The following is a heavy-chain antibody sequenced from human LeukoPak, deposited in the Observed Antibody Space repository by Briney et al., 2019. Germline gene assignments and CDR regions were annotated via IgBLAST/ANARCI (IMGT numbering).Heavy chain of an antibody. D-gene: IGHD6-13*01. J-gene: IGHJ6*02. Sequence: SETLSLTCTVSGGSISSYYWSWIRQPAGKGLEWIGYIYYSGSTNYNPSLKSRVTISVDTSKNQFSLKLSSVTAADAAVYYCARGIAAHFYGMDVWGQGTTVTVSS. CDR3: ARGIAAHFYGMDV. CDR2: IYYSGST. CDR1: GGSISSYY. V-gene: IGHV4-59*08.